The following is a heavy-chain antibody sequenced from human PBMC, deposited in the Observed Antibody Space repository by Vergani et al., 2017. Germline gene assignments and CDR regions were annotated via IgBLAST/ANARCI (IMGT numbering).Heavy chain of an antibody. D-gene: IGHD3-10*01. CDR1: GFTFSSYW. CDR2: IKSKTDGGTT. V-gene: IGHV3-15*01. J-gene: IGHJ4*02. CDR3: TTENYYGSGSYYLFDY. Sequence: EVQLVESGGGLVQPGGSLRLSCAASGFTFSSYWMSWVRQAPGKGLEWVGRIKSKTDGGTTDYAAPVKGRFTISRDDSKNTLYLQMNSLKTEDTAVYYCTTENYYGSGSYYLFDYWGQGTLVTVSS.